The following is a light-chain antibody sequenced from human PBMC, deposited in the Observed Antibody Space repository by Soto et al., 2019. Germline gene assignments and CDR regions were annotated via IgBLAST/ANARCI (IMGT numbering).Light chain of an antibody. V-gene: IGKV3-20*01. CDR3: QQYGSPPPIT. CDR2: GAS. CDR1: QSVSRNY. J-gene: IGKJ5*01. Sequence: EIVLTQSPGTLSLSPGEIATLYFRASQSVSRNYLAWYQQKPGQAPRLLISGASSRATGIPDRFSGSGSGTDFTLTISRLEPEDFAVYYCQQYGSPPPITFGQGTRLEIK.